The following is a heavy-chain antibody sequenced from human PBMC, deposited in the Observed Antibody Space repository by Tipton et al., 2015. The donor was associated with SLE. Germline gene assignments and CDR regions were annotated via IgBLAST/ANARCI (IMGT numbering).Heavy chain of an antibody. Sequence: TLSLTCTVSGGSISSYYWSWIRQPAGGGLEWMGRIYTNENTNYNPSLKSRFTMSVDTSKNHFSLKLISVTAADTAVYYCAREFLNPVKTVHYYLALWGRGTLVTVSS. CDR3: AREFLNPVKTVHYYLAL. CDR2: IYTNENT. J-gene: IGHJ2*01. D-gene: IGHD4-11*01. CDR1: GGSISSYY. V-gene: IGHV4-4*07.